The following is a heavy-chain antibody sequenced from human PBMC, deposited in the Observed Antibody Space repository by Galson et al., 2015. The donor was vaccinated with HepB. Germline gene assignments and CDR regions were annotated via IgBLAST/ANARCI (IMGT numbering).Heavy chain of an antibody. CDR2: ISGNGRKT. J-gene: IGHJ1*01. CDR1: GFRFTKYS. CDR3: AKDRIVTIFGVAPFLH. V-gene: IGHV3-23*01. D-gene: IGHD3-3*01. Sequence: SLRLSCATSGFRFTKYSMSWVRQAPGKGLEWVSGISGNGRKTQYSDSVKGRFIISRDNSNSSLHLQMNNLRADDTAVYYCAKDRIVTIFGVAPFLHWGQGILVTVSS.